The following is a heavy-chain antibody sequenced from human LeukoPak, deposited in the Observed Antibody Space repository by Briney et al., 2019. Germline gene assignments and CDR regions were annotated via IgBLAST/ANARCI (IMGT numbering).Heavy chain of an antibody. CDR3: ARAGYSYGTGYYFDY. CDR1: GGSISTYY. J-gene: IGHJ4*02. V-gene: IGHV4-59*01. Sequence: SSETLSLTGTVSGGSISTYYWSWIRLPPGKGLEWIGYIYYTGATYYNPSLKSRVTISLDTSKNHFSLKLSSVTAADAAVYYCARAGYSYGTGYYFDYWGQGALVIVSS. CDR2: IYYTGAT. D-gene: IGHD5-18*01.